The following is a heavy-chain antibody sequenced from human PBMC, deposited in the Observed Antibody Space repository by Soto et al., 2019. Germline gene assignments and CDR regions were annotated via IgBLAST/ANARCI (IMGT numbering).Heavy chain of an antibody. Sequence: GGSLRLSCTAFGFDFNKYAMTWVRQAPGKGLQWVSSITSNGDSTYYADSVKGRFTTSRDNSKNTLYLQMNSLRADDTAVFYCAKDSPSYTTSPFYFDSWGQGTLVTVSS. J-gene: IGHJ4*02. V-gene: IGHV3-23*01. CDR1: GFDFNKYA. CDR2: ITSNGDST. D-gene: IGHD2-2*02. CDR3: AKDSPSYTTSPFYFDS.